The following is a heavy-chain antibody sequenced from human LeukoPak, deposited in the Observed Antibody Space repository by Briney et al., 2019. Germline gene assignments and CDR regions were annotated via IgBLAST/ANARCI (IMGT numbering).Heavy chain of an antibody. Sequence: ASVKVSCKASGGTFSSYAISWVRQAPGQGLEWMGGVIPIFGTANYAQKLQGRVTMTTDTSTSTAYMELRSLRPDDTAVYYCARDRSGGSDYWGQGTLVTVSS. CDR3: ARDRSGGSDY. CDR2: VIPIFGTA. D-gene: IGHD3-10*01. J-gene: IGHJ4*02. CDR1: GGTFSSYA. V-gene: IGHV1-69*05.